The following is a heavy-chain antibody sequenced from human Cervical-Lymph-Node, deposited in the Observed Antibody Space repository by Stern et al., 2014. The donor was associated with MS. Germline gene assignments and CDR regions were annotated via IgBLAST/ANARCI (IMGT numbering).Heavy chain of an antibody. CDR2: ISYDGSNK. J-gene: IGHJ4*02. D-gene: IGHD6-19*01. CDR3: ANGYGSGWYLDY. CDR1: GFTFSSYG. Sequence: DQLVESGGGVVQPGRSLRLSCAASGFTFSSYGMHWVRQAPGKGLEGVAVISYDGSNKYYADSVKGRFTISRDNSKNTLYLQMNSLRAEDTAVYYCANGYGSGWYLDYWGQGTLVTVSS. V-gene: IGHV3-30*18.